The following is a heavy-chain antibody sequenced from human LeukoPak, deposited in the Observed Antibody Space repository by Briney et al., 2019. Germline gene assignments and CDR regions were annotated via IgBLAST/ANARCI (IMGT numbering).Heavy chain of an antibody. Sequence: ASVKVSCKASGYTFSSYAIHWVRQAPGQGLEWMGIINPSGGSTSYAQKFQGRVTMTRDTSTSTVYMELSSLRSEDTAVYYCARVEGSGSYSVYWGQGTLVTVSS. J-gene: IGHJ4*02. D-gene: IGHD1-26*01. V-gene: IGHV1-46*01. CDR3: ARVEGSGSYSVY. CDR1: GYTFSSYA. CDR2: INPSGGST.